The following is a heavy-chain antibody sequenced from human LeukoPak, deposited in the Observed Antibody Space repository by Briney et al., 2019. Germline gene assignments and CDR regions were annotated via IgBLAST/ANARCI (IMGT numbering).Heavy chain of an antibody. CDR2: IASKTDGGAT. J-gene: IGHJ4*02. Sequence: PGGSLRLSCSTSGLTVTNAWMNWVRRAPGEGLDWVGRIASKTDGGATDYAAPVKGRFTISRDDSKNTPNLQMNSLKTEDTAVYYCTTGIRGDWGQGTLVTVS. D-gene: IGHD3-10*01. V-gene: IGHV3-15*07. CDR1: GLTVTNAW. CDR3: TTGIRGD.